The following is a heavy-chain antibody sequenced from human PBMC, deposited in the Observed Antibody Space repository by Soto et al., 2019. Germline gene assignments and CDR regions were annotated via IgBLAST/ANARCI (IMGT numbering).Heavy chain of an antibody. V-gene: IGHV5-51*01. CDR3: AKRSFFSPESDP. CDR2: IYPGDSRT. J-gene: IGHJ5*02. CDR1: GYIFATYW. D-gene: IGHD1-26*01. Sequence: PGESLKISCKASGYIFATYWIGWVRQMPGKGLEWMGVIYPGDSRTRYNPSFQGQVTISADKSITTAYLQWASLKASDSAMYYCAKRSFFSPESDPWGPGTLVTVSS.